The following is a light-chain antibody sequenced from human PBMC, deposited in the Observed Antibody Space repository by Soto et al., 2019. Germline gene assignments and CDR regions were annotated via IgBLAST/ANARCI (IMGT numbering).Light chain of an antibody. J-gene: IGKJ1*01. CDR2: DVS. V-gene: IGKV1-5*01. CDR3: QHYKMYSPWT. Sequence: DIQMTQSPSTVSASVGDSVTITCRASQSITTWLAWYQQRPGKAPKLLIYDVSSLQSGVPSRFSGSASVTEYTLTIGSMHPDDFATYYCQHYKMYSPWTFGQGTKVEIK. CDR1: QSITTW.